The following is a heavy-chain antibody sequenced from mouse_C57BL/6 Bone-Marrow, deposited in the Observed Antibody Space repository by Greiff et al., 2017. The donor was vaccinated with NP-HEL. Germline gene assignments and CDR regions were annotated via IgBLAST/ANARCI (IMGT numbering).Heavy chain of an antibody. CDR1: GFNIKDDY. CDR2: IDPENGDT. CDR3: TSIYYGNPFAY. D-gene: IGHD2-1*01. J-gene: IGHJ3*01. Sequence: DVKLVESGAELVRPGASVKLSCTASGFNIKDDYMHWVKQRPEQGLEWIGWIDPENGDTEYASKFQGKATITADTSSNTAYLQLSSLTSEDTAVYYCTSIYYGNPFAYWGQGTLVTVSA. V-gene: IGHV14-4*01.